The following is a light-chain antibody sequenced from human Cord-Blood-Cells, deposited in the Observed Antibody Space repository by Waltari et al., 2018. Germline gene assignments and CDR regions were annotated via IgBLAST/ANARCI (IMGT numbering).Light chain of an antibody. CDR3: SSYTSSSTLDV. J-gene: IGLJ1*01. Sequence: QSALTQPASVSGSPGQSITISCTGTSSAVGGYNFVPWYQQHPGKAPKLMIYDVSNRPSGVSNRFSGSKSGNTASLTISGLQAEDEADYYCSSYTSSSTLDVFGTGTKVTVL. CDR1: SSAVGGYNF. CDR2: DVS. V-gene: IGLV2-14*01.